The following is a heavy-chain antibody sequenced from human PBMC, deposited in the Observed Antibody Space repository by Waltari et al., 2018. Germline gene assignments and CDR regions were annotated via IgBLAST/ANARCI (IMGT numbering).Heavy chain of an antibody. V-gene: IGHV4-34*01. J-gene: IGHJ4*02. CDR1: GGSFSGYY. CDR3: ARRGRDGYNRRYFDY. D-gene: IGHD5-12*01. CDR2: INHSGST. Sequence: QVQLQQWGAGLLKPSETLSLTCAVYGGSFSGYYWSWIRQPPGKGLEWIGEINHSGSTNYNPSLKSRVTISGDTSKNQFSLKLSSVTAADTAVYYCARRGRDGYNRRYFDYWGQGTLVTVSS.